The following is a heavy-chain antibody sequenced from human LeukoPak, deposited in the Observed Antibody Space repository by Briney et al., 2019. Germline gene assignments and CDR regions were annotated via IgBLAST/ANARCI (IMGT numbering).Heavy chain of an antibody. D-gene: IGHD6-19*01. Sequence: GSLRLSCAASGFTFSIYSMNWIRQPPGKGLEWIGEINHSGSTNYNPSLKSRVTISVDTSKNQFSLRLSSVTAADTAVYYCARGRISYSSGWYAPRFDYWGQGTLVTVSS. CDR2: INHSGST. J-gene: IGHJ4*02. CDR3: ARGRISYSSGWYAPRFDY. CDR1: GFTFSIYS. V-gene: IGHV4-34*01.